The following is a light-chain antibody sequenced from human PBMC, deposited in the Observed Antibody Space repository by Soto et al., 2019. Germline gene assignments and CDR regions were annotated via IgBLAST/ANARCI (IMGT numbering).Light chain of an antibody. Sequence: EILLTQSPGTLSLSPGERATLSCRASQSVRNNYVAWYQQKPGQAPRLFINGASGRATGIPDRFSGSGSGTDFTLTISRLEPEDFAVYYCQQYGSSPYTFGQGTKLEI. J-gene: IGKJ2*01. CDR2: GAS. CDR3: QQYGSSPYT. V-gene: IGKV3-20*01. CDR1: QSVRNNY.